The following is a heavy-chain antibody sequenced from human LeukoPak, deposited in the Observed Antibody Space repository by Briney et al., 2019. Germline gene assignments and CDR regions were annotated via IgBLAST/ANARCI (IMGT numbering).Heavy chain of an antibody. V-gene: IGHV4-34*01. CDR3: ARAYYYDSSGYYLGLDY. CDR1: GGSFSGYY. J-gene: IGHJ4*02. CDR2: INHSGST. D-gene: IGHD3-22*01. Sequence: SETLSLTCAVYGGSFSGYYWSWIRQPPGKGLEWIGEINHSGSTNYNPSLKSRVIISVDTSKNQFSLKLSSVTAADTAVYYCARAYYYDSSGYYLGLDYWGQGTLVTVSS.